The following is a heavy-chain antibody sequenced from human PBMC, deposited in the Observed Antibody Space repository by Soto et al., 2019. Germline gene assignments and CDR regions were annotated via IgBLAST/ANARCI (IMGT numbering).Heavy chain of an antibody. D-gene: IGHD3-22*01. CDR2: IYHSGST. CDR3: ARTASSAYEDYFDY. Sequence: QLQLQESGSGPVKPSQTLSLTCAVSGGSISSGGYSWSWIRQPPGKGLEWIGYIYHSGSTFYNPSLKSRVTISVDRSKNQFSLKLSSVTAADSAVYYCARTASSAYEDYFDYWGQGTLGTVSS. J-gene: IGHJ4*02. V-gene: IGHV4-30-2*01. CDR1: GGSISSGGYS.